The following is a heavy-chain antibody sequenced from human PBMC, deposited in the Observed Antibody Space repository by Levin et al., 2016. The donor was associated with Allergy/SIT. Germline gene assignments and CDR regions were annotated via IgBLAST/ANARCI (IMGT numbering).Heavy chain of an antibody. CDR3: ARHQYGRGYLN. CDR1: GGSITSDF. D-gene: IGHD5-12*01. CDR2: IYNSGST. J-gene: IGHJ4*02. V-gene: IGHV4-59*08. Sequence: SETLSLTCTVSGGSITSDFWSWIRQPPGKGLEWIGYIYNSGSTSYNPSLKSRVTILVDTSKNHFSLKLSSVTAADTAVYYCARHQYGRGYLNWGQGTLVTVSS.